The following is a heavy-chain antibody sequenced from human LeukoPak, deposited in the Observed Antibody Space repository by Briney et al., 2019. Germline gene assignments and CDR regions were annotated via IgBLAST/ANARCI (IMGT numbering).Heavy chain of an antibody. V-gene: IGHV4-59*01. J-gene: IGHJ1*01. CDR3: ASSDCRSSGCQIFGSEAFDS. CDR2: IHSRGGT. Sequence: SETLSLTCSVSGGSMSRYYWSWTRQAPGKGLEWIGYIHSRGGTNYNPSLRGRVTLSVDTSQDQVSLKLHSVTAADTAVYYCASSDCRSSGCQIFGSEAFDSWGPGTQVTVSS. CDR1: GGSMSRYY. D-gene: IGHD2-2*01.